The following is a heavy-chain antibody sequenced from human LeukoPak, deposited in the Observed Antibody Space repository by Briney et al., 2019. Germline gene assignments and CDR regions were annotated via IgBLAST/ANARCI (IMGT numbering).Heavy chain of an antibody. CDR2: INPSAGST. J-gene: IGHJ4*02. CDR1: GYTFTSYY. Sequence: VASVKVSCKASGYTFTSYYLHWVRQAPGQGLEWMGIINPSAGSTSYAQKFQGRVTMTRDTSTSTVYMELSSLRSEGTAVYYCARKGDIAVAGLVLDHWGQGTLVTVSS. V-gene: IGHV1-46*01. D-gene: IGHD6-19*01. CDR3: ARKGDIAVAGLVLDH.